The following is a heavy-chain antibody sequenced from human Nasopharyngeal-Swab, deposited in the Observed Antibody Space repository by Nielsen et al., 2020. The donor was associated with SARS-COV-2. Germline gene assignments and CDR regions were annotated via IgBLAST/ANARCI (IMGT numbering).Heavy chain of an antibody. V-gene: IGHV3-74*01. D-gene: IGHD5-24*01. CDR3: ARARDGYNLAY. J-gene: IGHJ4*02. Sequence: GQAPGKGLVWVSRINSDGSSTTYADSVKGRFTISRDNAKNTLYLQMNSLRAEDTAVYYCARARDGYNLAYWGQGTLVTVSS. CDR2: INSDGSST.